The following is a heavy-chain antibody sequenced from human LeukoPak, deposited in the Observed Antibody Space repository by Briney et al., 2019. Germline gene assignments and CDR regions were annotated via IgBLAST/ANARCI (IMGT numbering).Heavy chain of an antibody. D-gene: IGHD3-22*01. CDR2: ISAYNGNT. V-gene: IGHV1-18*01. CDR1: GYTFTSYG. Sequence: GASVKVSCKASGYTFTSYGISWVRQAPGQGLEWMGWISAYNGNTNYAQKLQGRVTMTIDTSTGTAYMELRSLRSDDTAVYYCARDSDYYDSSGYVDYWGQGTLVTVSS. CDR3: ARDSDYYDSSGYVDY. J-gene: IGHJ4*02.